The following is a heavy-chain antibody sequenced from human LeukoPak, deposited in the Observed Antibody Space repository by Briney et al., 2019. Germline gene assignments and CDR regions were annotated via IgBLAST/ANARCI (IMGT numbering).Heavy chain of an antibody. CDR2: MSAGGSST. CDR3: AKDLYDSSGSRYDY. D-gene: IGHD3-22*01. Sequence: GGSLRLSCAASGLTFSNYAMSWVRQAPGKGLEWVSAMSAGGSSTWYADSVKGRLTISRDNSKNTLFLRMNSLRAEDTAVYYCAKDLYDSSGSRYDYWGQGTLVTVSS. V-gene: IGHV3-23*01. J-gene: IGHJ4*01. CDR1: GLTFSNYA.